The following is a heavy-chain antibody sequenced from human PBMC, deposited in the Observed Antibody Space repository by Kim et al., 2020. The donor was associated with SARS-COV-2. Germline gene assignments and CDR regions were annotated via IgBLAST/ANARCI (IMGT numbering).Heavy chain of an antibody. D-gene: IGHD3-9*01. CDR2: ISFVGINK. CDR3: ARDPTSGYYDILTGYYGV. Sequence: GGSLRLSCAASGFTFSSYAMHWVRQAPAKGLEWVAVISFVGINKYSADSVKGRFTFSRDNSKNTLYLQMNSLRAEDTAVYYCARDPTSGYYDILTGYYGVWGQGTLVTVSS. V-gene: IGHV3-30*04. CDR1: GFTFSSYA. J-gene: IGHJ4*02.